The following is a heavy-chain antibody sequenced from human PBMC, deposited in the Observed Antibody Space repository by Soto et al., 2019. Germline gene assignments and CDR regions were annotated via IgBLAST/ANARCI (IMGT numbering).Heavy chain of an antibody. V-gene: IGHV1-46*01. CDR2: INPSGGST. Sequence: ASVKVSCKASGYTFTSYYMHWVRQAPGQGLEWMGIINPSGGSTSYAQKFQGRVTMTRDTSTSTVYMELSSLRSEDTAVYYCARDRGTIFGVVIDYYYYYGMDVWGQGTTVTVSS. D-gene: IGHD3-3*01. CDR3: ARDRGTIFGVVIDYYYYYGMDV. J-gene: IGHJ6*02. CDR1: GYTFTSYY.